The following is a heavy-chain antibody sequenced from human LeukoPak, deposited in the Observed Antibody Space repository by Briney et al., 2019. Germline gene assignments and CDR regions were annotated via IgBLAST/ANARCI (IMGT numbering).Heavy chain of an antibody. J-gene: IGHJ4*02. CDR2: IYTSGST. Sequence: SETLPLTCTVSGGSISSYYWSWFRQPAGKGLEWIGRIYTSGSTNYNPSLKSRVTMSVDTSKNQFSLKLSSVTAADTAVYYCARGIAVAGNFDYWGQGTLVTVSS. CDR1: GGSISSYY. CDR3: ARGIAVAGNFDY. V-gene: IGHV4-4*07. D-gene: IGHD6-19*01.